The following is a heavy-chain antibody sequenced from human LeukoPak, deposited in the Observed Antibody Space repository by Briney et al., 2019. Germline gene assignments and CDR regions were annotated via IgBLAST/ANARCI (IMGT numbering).Heavy chain of an antibody. J-gene: IGHJ6*02. CDR3: AKHSLGFGELFDYYYYGMDV. CDR2: IWYDGSNK. Sequence: PGGSLRLSCAASGFTFSSYVMHWVRQAPGKGLEWVAVIWYDGSNKYFADSVKGRFTISRDNSKNTLYLQMNSLRAEDTAVYYCAKHSLGFGELFDYYYYGMDVWGQGTTVTVSS. V-gene: IGHV3-33*06. D-gene: IGHD3-10*01. CDR1: GFTFSSYV.